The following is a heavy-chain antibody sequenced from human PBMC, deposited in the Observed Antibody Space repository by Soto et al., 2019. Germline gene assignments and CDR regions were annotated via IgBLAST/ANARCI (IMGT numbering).Heavy chain of an antibody. CDR3: ARSRDGYSFYFYYGMDG. CDR2: ILHDGSAE. Sequence: PXESLRLSCAAPGFSFTSYGMHWVRQAPGKGLEWMALILHDGSAEYYADSVKGRFTISRDNSKNTLYLQMNSLTAEDTAVYYCARSRDGYSFYFYYGMDGWGQGTTVTVSS. CDR1: GFSFTSYG. J-gene: IGHJ6*02. V-gene: IGHV3-30*03. D-gene: IGHD4-4*01.